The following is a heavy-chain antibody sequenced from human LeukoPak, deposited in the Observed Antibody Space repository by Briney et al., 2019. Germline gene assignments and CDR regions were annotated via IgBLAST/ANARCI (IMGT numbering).Heavy chain of an antibody. CDR2: IIPIFDTA. J-gene: IGHJ4*02. CDR1: GGTFSTYA. D-gene: IGHD1-26*01. V-gene: IGHV1-69*13. Sequence: GASVKVSFKTSGGTFSTYAISWVRQAPGQGLEWMGGIIPIFDTADYAQKFQGRLTITADESTSTAYMELSSLRSEDTAVYYCARDLDHTWELLTAPHYWGQGTLVTVSS. CDR3: ARDLDHTWELLTAPHY.